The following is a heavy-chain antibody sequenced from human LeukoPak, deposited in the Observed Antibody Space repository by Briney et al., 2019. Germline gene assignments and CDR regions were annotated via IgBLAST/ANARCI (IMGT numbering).Heavy chain of an antibody. CDR1: GFTFSSYA. CDR3: ARMTTVTTCADY. V-gene: IGHV3-30-3*01. Sequence: PGGSLRLSCAASGFTFSSYAMHWVRQAPGKGLEWVAVISYDGSNKYYADSVKGRFTISRDNAKNSLYLQMNSLRDEDTAVYYCARMTTVTTCADYWGQGTLVTVSS. J-gene: IGHJ4*02. CDR2: ISYDGSNK. D-gene: IGHD4-17*01.